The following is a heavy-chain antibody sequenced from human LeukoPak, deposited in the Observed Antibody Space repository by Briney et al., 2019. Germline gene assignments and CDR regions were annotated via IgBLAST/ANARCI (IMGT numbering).Heavy chain of an antibody. CDR1: GFTFSSYS. V-gene: IGHV3-21*01. D-gene: IGHD4-17*01. CDR2: ISSSSSYI. J-gene: IGHJ4*02. CDR3: ARQGDYGDYYFDY. Sequence: GGSLRLSCAASGFTFSSYSMNWVRQAPGKGLEWVSSISSSSSYIYYADSVKGRFTISRDNAKNSLYLQMNSLRAEDTAVYYCARQGDYGDYYFDYWGQGTLVTVSS.